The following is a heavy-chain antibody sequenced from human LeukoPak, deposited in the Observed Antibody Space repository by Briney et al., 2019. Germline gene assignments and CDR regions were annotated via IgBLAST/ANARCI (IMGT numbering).Heavy chain of an antibody. Sequence: ASVKVSCKASGGTFSSYAISWVRQAPGQGLEWMGWISAYNSKTNYAQKFQGRVTMTTDTSTSTAYMGLRSLKFDDTAMYFCARSSLRPDYWGQGTLVTVSS. J-gene: IGHJ4*02. V-gene: IGHV1-18*01. CDR1: GGTFSSYA. CDR3: ARSSLRPDY. D-gene: IGHD2-2*01. CDR2: ISAYNSKT.